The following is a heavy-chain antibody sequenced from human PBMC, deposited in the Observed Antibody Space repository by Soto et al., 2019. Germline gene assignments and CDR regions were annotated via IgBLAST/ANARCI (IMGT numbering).Heavy chain of an antibody. CDR2: INAGNGNT. J-gene: IGHJ4*02. D-gene: IGHD6-13*01. V-gene: IGHV1-3*01. CDR1: GYTFTSYA. CDR3: ARGGLQGPAALAY. Sequence: QVQLVQSGAEVKKPGASVKVSCKASGYTFTSYAMHWVRQAPGQRREWMGWINAGNGNTKYSQKCQGRVTITRDTSESTAYMELSSLRSEDTAVYYCARGGLQGPAALAYWGQGTLVTVSS.